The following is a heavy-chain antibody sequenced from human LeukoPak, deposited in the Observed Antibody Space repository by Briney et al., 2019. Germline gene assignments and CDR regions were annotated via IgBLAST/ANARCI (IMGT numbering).Heavy chain of an antibody. D-gene: IGHD1-7*01. Sequence: GGSLRLSCAASGFTLSSYWMSWVRQAPGNGLEWVARIKQDGSEKHCVDSVKGRFTISRDNAKISVYLQMNTLRAEDTAVYYCARYIGTPRRDLDYWGQGTLVTVSS. CDR3: ARYIGTPRRDLDY. CDR2: IKQDGSEK. V-gene: IGHV3-7*01. J-gene: IGHJ4*02. CDR1: GFTLSSYW.